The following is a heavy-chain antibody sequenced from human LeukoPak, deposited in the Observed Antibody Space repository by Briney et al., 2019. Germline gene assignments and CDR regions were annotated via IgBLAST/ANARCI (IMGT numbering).Heavy chain of an antibody. CDR3: AKSYGDYSYYYYHYMDV. D-gene: IGHD4-17*01. V-gene: IGHV4-59*01. J-gene: IGHJ6*03. CDR2: IYYSGST. Sequence: SETLSLTCTVSGGSISSYYWSWVRQPPGKGLEWVGYIYYSGSTNYNPSLKSRVTISVDTSKNQFSLKLSSVTAADTAVYYCAKSYGDYSYYYYHYMDVWGKGTTVTVSS. CDR1: GGSISSYY.